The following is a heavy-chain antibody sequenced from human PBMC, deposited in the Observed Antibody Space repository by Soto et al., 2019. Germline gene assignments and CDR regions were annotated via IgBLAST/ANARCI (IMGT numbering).Heavy chain of an antibody. V-gene: IGHV1-18*01. Sequence: ASVKVSCKASGYTFTTYTIHWVRPARGQRIEWMGWISVGNGNTKYEQNLQGRVIMTSDTSTSTAYMELRSLRSDDTAVYYCAREPNYFDYWGHGTLVTVSS. CDR3: AREPNYFDY. CDR2: ISVGNGNT. J-gene: IGHJ4*01. CDR1: GYTFTTYT.